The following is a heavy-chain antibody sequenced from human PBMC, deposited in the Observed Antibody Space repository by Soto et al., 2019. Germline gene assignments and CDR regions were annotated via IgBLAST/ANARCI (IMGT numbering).Heavy chain of an antibody. Sequence: EVQLLESGGGLVQPAGSLRLSCTASGFTFTTYAMSWVRQAPGKGLEWVSAISGSGGNTYYADSVKGRFTISRDKSRNTLNVHMNSLRVEYTAVYYCAKGAVVRGVAPYAFDDWGQGTTVTVSS. CDR3: AKGAVVRGVAPYAFDD. V-gene: IGHV3-23*01. D-gene: IGHD3-10*01. J-gene: IGHJ4*01. CDR1: GFTFTTYA. CDR2: ISGSGGNT.